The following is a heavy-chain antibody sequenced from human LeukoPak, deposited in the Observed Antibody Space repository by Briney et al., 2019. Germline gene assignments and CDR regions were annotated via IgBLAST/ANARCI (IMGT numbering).Heavy chain of an antibody. Sequence: PSETLSLTCTVSGGSISTSYFWTWIRQSAGKGLEWIGRIYSSGSTTYNPSLKSRVTMSIDTSRNQFSLKLSSVTAADTAVYYCARPGYCSSTSCALGAFDIWGQGTMVTVSS. D-gene: IGHD2-2*01. CDR1: GGSISTSYF. J-gene: IGHJ3*02. CDR3: ARPGYCSSTSCALGAFDI. V-gene: IGHV4-4*07. CDR2: IYSSGST.